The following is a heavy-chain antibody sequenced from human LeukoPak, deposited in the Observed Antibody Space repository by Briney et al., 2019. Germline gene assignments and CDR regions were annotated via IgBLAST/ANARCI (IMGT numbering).Heavy chain of an antibody. CDR3: ARHHYDSSGSYYFDY. Sequence: GGSLRLSCAASGFTVSSNYMSWVRQAPGKGLEWVSVIYSGGSTYYADSVKGRFTISRDNSKNTLYLQMNSLRAEDTAVYYCARHHYDSSGSYYFDYWGQGTLVTVSS. V-gene: IGHV3-66*04. CDR2: IYSGGST. D-gene: IGHD3-22*01. J-gene: IGHJ4*02. CDR1: GFTVSSNY.